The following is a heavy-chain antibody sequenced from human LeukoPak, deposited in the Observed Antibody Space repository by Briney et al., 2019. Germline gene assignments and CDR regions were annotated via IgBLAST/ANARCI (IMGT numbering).Heavy chain of an antibody. Sequence: SETLSLTCTVSGGSISSHYWSWIRQPPGKGLEWIGYIYYSGSTNYNPSLKSRVTISVDTSKNQFSLKLSSVTAADTAVYYCASDYPVLGFDYWGQGTLVTVSS. J-gene: IGHJ4*02. CDR1: GGSISSHY. CDR3: ASDYPVLGFDY. V-gene: IGHV4-59*11. D-gene: IGHD2-8*02. CDR2: IYYSGST.